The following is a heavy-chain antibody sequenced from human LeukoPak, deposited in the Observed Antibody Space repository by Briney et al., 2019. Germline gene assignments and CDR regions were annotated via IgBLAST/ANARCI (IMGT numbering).Heavy chain of an antibody. CDR2: ISWNSGSI. CDR1: GFTFDDYA. J-gene: IGHJ6*04. Sequence: SGGSLRLSCAVSGFTFDDYAMHWVRQAPGKGLEWVSGISWNSGSIGYADSVKGRLTISRDNAKNSLYLQMNSLRAEDMALYYRAKGRCSSTSCYPDVWGKGTTVTVSS. D-gene: IGHD2-2*01. CDR3: AKGRCSSTSCYPDV. V-gene: IGHV3-9*03.